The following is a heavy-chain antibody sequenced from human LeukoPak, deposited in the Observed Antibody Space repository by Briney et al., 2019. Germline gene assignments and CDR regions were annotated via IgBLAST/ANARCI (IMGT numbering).Heavy chain of an antibody. J-gene: IGHJ4*02. CDR2: IKQDGSEK. CDR1: GFTFSSYW. Sequence: GGSLRLSCAASGFTFSSYWMSWVRQAPGKGLEWVANIKQDGSEKYYVDSVKGGFTISRDNAKTSLYLQMNSLRAEDTAVYYCARDARKDYYGSGSYQPFDYWGQGTLVSVSS. CDR3: ARDARKDYYGSGSYQPFDY. V-gene: IGHV3-7*01. D-gene: IGHD3-10*01.